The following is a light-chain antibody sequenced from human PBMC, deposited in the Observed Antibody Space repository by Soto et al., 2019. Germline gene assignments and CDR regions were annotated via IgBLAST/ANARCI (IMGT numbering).Light chain of an antibody. CDR1: QSVSIY. CDR2: DTS. CDR3: QQRSNWPT. J-gene: IGKJ1*01. Sequence: EIMFTQSPSTLSLSPGERATLSCRASQSVSIYLAWYQQKPGQPPRLLIYDTSNGATGIPVRFSGSGSGTDFTLTISSLEPDDFAVYYCQQRSNWPTFGQGTKVDIK. V-gene: IGKV3-11*01.